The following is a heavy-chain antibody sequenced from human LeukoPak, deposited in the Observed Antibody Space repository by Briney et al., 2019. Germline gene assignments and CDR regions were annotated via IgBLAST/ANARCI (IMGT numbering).Heavy chain of an antibody. CDR2: IRTDGTIT. CDR1: GFTFSSYW. CDR3: ARSYSSGWYDFDY. D-gene: IGHD6-19*01. J-gene: IGHJ4*02. Sequence: GGSLRLSCAASGFTFSSYWMHWVRQAPGKGLVWVSRIRTDGTITTYADPVKGRFSISRDNAKNSLYLQMNSLRAEDTAVYYCARSYSSGWYDFDYWGQGTLVTVSS. V-gene: IGHV3-74*03.